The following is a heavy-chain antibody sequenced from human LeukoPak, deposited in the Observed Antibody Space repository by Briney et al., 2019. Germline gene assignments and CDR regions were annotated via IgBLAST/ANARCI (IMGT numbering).Heavy chain of an antibody. D-gene: IGHD6-19*01. CDR3: AKDRRAYSDGWGNNDY. V-gene: IGHV3-23*01. J-gene: IGHJ4*02. CDR2: ISGSGSST. CDR1: GFTFSSYA. Sequence: GGSLRLSCAASGFTFSSYAMTWVRQTPGKGLEWVSAISGSGSSTYYAGSVMGRFTISRDNSKDTLYLQMHSLRAEDTALYYCAKDRRAYSDGWGNNDYWGQGTLVTVYS.